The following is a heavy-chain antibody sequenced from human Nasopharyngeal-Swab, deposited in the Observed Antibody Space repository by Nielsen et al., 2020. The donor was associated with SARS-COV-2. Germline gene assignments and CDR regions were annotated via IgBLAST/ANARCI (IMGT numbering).Heavy chain of an antibody. CDR1: VFTFSSSA. J-gene: IGHJ4*02. D-gene: IGHD1-26*01. V-gene: IGHV3-30*04. CDR2: ISYDGSNK. CDR3: AREAQWELLGGFDY. Sequence: GESLKISCAASVFTFSSSAMHWVRQAPGKGLEWVAVISYDGSNKYYADSVKGRYTISRDNSKNTLYLQMNSLRAEDTAVYYCAREAQWELLGGFDYWGQGTLVTVSS.